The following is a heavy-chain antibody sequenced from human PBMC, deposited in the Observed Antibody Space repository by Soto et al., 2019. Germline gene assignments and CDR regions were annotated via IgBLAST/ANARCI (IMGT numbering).Heavy chain of an antibody. CDR3: ARDDYGGNSGVLVDY. V-gene: IGHV1-2*02. D-gene: IGHD2-21*02. CDR1: GYTFTGYF. Sequence: ASVKVSCKASGYTFTGYFMHWVRQAPGQGLEWMGWINLNSGGTNFAPKFQGRVTMTRDTSISTAYMELSRLRSDDTAVYYCARDDYGGNSGVLVDYWGQGTLVTVS. J-gene: IGHJ4*02. CDR2: INLNSGGT.